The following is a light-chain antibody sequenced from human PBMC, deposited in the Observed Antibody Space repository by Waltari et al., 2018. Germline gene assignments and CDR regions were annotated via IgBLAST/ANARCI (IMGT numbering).Light chain of an antibody. J-gene: IGLJ3*02. CDR2: QNG. Sequence: SYDLTQPPSVSVSPGQTASITCSGHELGIRFVCWYQQKPGQSPILVIYQNGRRTSGIPGRFSGSHAGNTATLTISGTQAVDEADYYCQAWDRGTWGVFGGGTRLTVL. V-gene: IGLV3-1*01. CDR1: ELGIRF. CDR3: QAWDRGTWGV.